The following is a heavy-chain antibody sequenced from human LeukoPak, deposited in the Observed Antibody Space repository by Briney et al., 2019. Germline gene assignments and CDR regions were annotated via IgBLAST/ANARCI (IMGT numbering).Heavy chain of an antibody. V-gene: IGHV3-11*04. CDR3: ARALSIEGKYYYYYYYMDV. Sequence: GGSLRLSCAASGFTFSDYYMSWIRQAPGKGLEWVSYISSSGSTIYYADSVKGRFTISRDNAKNSLYLQMNSLRAEDTAVYYCARALSIEGKYYYYYYYMDVWGKGTTVTVSS. D-gene: IGHD2-15*01. CDR2: ISSSGSTI. CDR1: GFTFSDYY. J-gene: IGHJ6*03.